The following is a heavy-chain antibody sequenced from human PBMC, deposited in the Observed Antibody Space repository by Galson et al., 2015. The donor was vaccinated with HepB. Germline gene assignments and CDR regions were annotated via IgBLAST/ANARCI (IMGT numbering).Heavy chain of an antibody. CDR3: ARLGGGMTTSLYYYYYMDV. J-gene: IGHJ6*03. Sequence: QSGAEVKKPGGSLKISCKASGYNFTTHWIGWVRQMPGKGLEWMGIIFPGDSDTRYSPSFQGQVTMSVDKSINTAYLQWSSLKAADTAMYYCARLGGGMTTSLYYYYYMDVWGQGTTITVSS. CDR2: IFPGDSDT. V-gene: IGHV5-51*03. CDR1: GYNFTTHW. D-gene: IGHD3-16*01.